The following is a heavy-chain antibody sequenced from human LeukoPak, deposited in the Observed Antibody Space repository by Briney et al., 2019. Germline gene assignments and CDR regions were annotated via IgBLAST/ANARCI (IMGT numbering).Heavy chain of an antibody. D-gene: IGHD7-27*01. CDR1: GASISTYY. V-gene: IGHV4-59*08. CDR2: TYYSGST. Sequence: SETLSLTCTVSGASISTYYWSWIRQPPGKGLEWIAYTYYSGSTNCNPSLKSRVTISVDTSKNQVSLKLSSVTAADTAVYYCARHYSITGGRLSGYWLDPWGQGTLVTVSS. CDR3: ARHYSITGGRLSGYWLDP. J-gene: IGHJ5*02.